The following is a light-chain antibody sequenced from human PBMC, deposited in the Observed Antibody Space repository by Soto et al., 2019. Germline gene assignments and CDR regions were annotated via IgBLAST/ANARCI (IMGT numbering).Light chain of an antibody. CDR1: SNDVGAYNF. CDR2: EVN. Sequence: QSALTQPPSASGSPGQSGTIACTGTSNDVGAYNFISWYQQHTGKAPKLQIYEVNKRPSGVPDRFSGSKSGNTASLPVSGLQAEDEADYYCSSYGGSNNLLFGGGTKLPVL. V-gene: IGLV2-8*01. CDR3: SSYGGSNNLL. J-gene: IGLJ2*01.